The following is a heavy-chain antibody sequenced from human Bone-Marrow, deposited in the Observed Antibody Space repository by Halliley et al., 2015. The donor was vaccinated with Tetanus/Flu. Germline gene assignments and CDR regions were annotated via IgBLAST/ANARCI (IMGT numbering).Heavy chain of an antibody. D-gene: IGHD3-16*01. V-gene: IGHV4-59*01. CDR2: IHHSGST. Sequence: GLVKPSATLSLTCTVYGGSIINYSWSWMRQPPGKGLEWIGYIHHSGSTYYAPSLTSRVTISTDTPRNQFSLKLHSVTAADTAVYYCAGWNNYGYPPFDSRGRGTLVTFSS. CDR3: AGWNNYGYPPFDS. CDR1: GGSIINYS. J-gene: IGHJ4*02.